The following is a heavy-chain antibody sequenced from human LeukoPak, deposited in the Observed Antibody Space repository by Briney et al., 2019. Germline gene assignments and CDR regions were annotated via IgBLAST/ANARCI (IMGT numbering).Heavy chain of an antibody. D-gene: IGHD5-12*01. Sequence: SETLSLTCTVSGGSISSYYWSWIRQPPGKGLEWIGYIYYSGSTNYNPSLKSRVTISVDTSKNQFSLKLSSVTAADTAVYYCARSGGYSGYSSVWSQGTLVTVSS. CDR1: GGSISSYY. V-gene: IGHV4-59*08. J-gene: IGHJ4*02. CDR3: ARSGGYSGYSSV. CDR2: IYYSGST.